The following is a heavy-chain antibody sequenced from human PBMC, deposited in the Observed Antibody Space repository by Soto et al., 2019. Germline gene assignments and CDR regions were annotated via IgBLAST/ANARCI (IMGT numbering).Heavy chain of an antibody. J-gene: IGHJ6*02. V-gene: IGHV1-2*04. CDR3: AREGYSSSRNYYYGMDV. D-gene: IGHD6-19*01. CDR1: GYTFTGYY. CDR2: INPNSGGT. Sequence: ASVKVSCKASGYTFTGYYMHWVRQAPGQGLEWMGWINPNSGGTNYAQKFQGWVTMTRDTSISTAYMELSRLRSDDTAVYYCAREGYSSSRNYYYGMDVWGQGTTVTVSS.